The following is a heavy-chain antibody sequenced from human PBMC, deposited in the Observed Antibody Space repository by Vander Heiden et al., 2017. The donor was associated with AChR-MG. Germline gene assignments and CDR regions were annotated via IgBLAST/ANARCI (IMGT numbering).Heavy chain of an antibody. CDR1: GGSSSSSSYY. CDR2: IYYSGST. J-gene: IGHJ6*02. V-gene: IGHV4-39*01. CDR3: ARQDYYGSGSYFYYYYGMDV. D-gene: IGHD3-10*01. Sequence: QLQLQESGQGLVKPSETMSLTCTVSGGSSSSSSYYSGWIRQPPGKGFEWIGSIYYSGSTYYNPSLKRRVTISVDTSKNQFSLKLSSVTAADTAVYYCARQDYYGSGSYFYYYYGMDVWGQGTTVTVSS.